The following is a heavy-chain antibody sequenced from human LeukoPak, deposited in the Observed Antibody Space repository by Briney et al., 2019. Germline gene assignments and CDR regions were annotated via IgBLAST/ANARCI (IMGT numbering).Heavy chain of an antibody. V-gene: IGHV3-33*01. CDR2: IWYDGSNK. CDR1: GFTFSSYG. J-gene: IGHJ4*02. D-gene: IGHD2-8*01. Sequence: PGRSLRLSCAASGFTFSSYGMHWVRQAPGKGLEWVAVIWYDGSNKYYADSVKGRFTISRDNSKNTLYLQMNSLRAEDTAVYYCARDSGGHSYAISFYFDYWGQGTLVTVSS. CDR3: ARDSGGHSYAISFYFDY.